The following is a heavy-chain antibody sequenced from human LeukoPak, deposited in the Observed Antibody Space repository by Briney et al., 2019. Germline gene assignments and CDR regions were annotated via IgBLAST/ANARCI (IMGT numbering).Heavy chain of an antibody. CDR2: IKSKNDGETT. D-gene: IGHD1-26*01. Sequence: PGGSLRLSCATSRFPFSTAWMSWVRQAPGKGLEWVGRIKSKNDGETTDYAAPVKGRFTISRDDPKNTLYLQMSSLKTEDTAVYYCTTDSGTYAFDIWGQGTMVTVSS. V-gene: IGHV3-15*01. J-gene: IGHJ3*02. CDR1: RFPFSTAW. CDR3: TTDSGTYAFDI.